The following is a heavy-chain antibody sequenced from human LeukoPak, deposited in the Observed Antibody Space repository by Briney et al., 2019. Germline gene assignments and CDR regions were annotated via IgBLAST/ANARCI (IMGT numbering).Heavy chain of an antibody. D-gene: IGHD3-3*01. V-gene: IGHV3-23*01. Sequence: PGGSLRLSCTASEFTFGDYAMSWVRQAPGKGLEWVSAISGSGGSTYYADSVKGRFTISRDSSKNTLYLQMNSLRAEDTAVYYCAKVNRRRFLEWHHKIGFDYWGQGTLVTVSS. CDR2: ISGSGGST. CDR3: AKVNRRRFLEWHHKIGFDY. CDR1: EFTFGDYA. J-gene: IGHJ4*02.